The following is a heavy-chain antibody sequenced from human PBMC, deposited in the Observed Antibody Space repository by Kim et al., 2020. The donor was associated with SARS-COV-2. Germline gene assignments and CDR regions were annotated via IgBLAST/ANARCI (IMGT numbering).Heavy chain of an antibody. V-gene: IGHV3-33*01. Sequence: YPDSVKGRLTIAKDNSESALYRQMNSLRAEYTAVYYCARAISPDYGMDVWGQGTTVTVAS. J-gene: IGHJ6*02. CDR3: ARAISPDYGMDV.